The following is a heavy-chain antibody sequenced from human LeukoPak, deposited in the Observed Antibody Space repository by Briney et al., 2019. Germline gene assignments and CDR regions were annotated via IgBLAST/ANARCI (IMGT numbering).Heavy chain of an antibody. Sequence: SETLSLTCTVTGGSISSYYWSWIRQPAGKGLEWIGRIYTSGSTNYNPSLKSRVTMSVDTSKNQFSLKLSSVTAADTAVYYCARDDSSGSDAFDIWGKGTMVTVSS. CDR2: IYTSGST. J-gene: IGHJ3*02. D-gene: IGHD3-22*01. V-gene: IGHV4-4*07. CDR1: GGSISSYY. CDR3: ARDDSSGSDAFDI.